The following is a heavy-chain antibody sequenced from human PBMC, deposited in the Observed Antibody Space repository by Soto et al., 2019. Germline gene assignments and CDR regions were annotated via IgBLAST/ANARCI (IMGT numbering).Heavy chain of an antibody. V-gene: IGHV3-30-3*01. CDR3: ARLPGPLVAVLYIYPLDGREAMSDVDV. CDR2: VSFDGSNK. CDR1: GFTFNYYR. J-gene: IGHJ6*02. D-gene: IGHD6-19*01. Sequence: GGSLRISCAASGFTFNYYRMHWVRQAPGKGLEWVAVVSFDGSNKYYADSVKGRFTISKDNSKNTLYLQMNSLRREDTAVYYCARLPGPLVAVLYIYPLDGREAMSDVDVWGQGTTVTVSS.